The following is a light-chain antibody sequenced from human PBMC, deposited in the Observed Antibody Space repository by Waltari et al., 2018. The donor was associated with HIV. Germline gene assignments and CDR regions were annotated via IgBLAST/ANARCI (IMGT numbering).Light chain of an antibody. J-gene: IGKJ2*01. CDR1: QSISNY. Sequence: DIQMTQSPSSLSASVGDRVTIPCRASQSISNYLNWYQQKPGKAPKLLISAASSLESEVPSRFSGSGSATDFTLTISSLQPEDFATYSCQQSFVTPYTFGQGTRLEIK. CDR2: AAS. V-gene: IGKV1-39*01. CDR3: QQSFVTPYT.